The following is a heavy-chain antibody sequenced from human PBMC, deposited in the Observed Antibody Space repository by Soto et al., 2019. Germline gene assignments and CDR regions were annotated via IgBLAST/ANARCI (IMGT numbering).Heavy chain of an antibody. Sequence: GPALTISGKGRGYSFTSYWIRRERQIPGKGLEWMGRIDPSDSYTNYTPSFQGHVTISADKSISTAYLQWSSLKASDTAMYYCARTMVRGANCFDYCGQATLVTVSS. J-gene: IGHJ4*02. CDR1: GYSFTSYW. CDR2: IDPSDSYT. V-gene: IGHV5-10-1*01. D-gene: IGHD3-10*01. CDR3: ARTMVRGANCFDY.